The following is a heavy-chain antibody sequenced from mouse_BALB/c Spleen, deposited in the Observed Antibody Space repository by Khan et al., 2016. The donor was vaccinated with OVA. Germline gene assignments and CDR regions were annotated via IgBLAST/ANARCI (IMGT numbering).Heavy chain of an antibody. CDR1: GFTFSSFS. D-gene: IGHD1-1*02. J-gene: IGHJ3*01. CDR3: ARSTYGPFDY. V-gene: IGHV5-9*03. CDR2: ISSGGDNT. Sequence: EVELVESGGGLVKPGGSLKLSCAASGFTFSSFSMSWVRQTPEKRLEWVATISSGGDNTYYLDSVKGRFTISRDNAKNNLYLQMGTLRSEDTALYYCARSTYGPFDYWGQGTLVTVSA.